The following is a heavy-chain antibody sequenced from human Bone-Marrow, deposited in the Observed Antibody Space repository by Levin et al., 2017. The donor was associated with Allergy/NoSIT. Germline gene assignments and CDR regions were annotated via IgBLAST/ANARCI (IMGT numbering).Heavy chain of an antibody. D-gene: IGHD3-10*01. V-gene: IGHV4-59*01. CDR2: IDYSGST. CDR3: ARVTMGEGIGDYYYYGMDV. J-gene: IGHJ6*02. CDR1: GGSISSYY. Sequence: SQTLSLTCTVSGGSISSYYWSWIRQPPGKGLEWIGYIDYSGSTNYNPSLKSRVTISVDTSKNQFSLKLSSVTAADTAVYYCARVTMGEGIGDYYYYGMDVWGQGTTVTVSS.